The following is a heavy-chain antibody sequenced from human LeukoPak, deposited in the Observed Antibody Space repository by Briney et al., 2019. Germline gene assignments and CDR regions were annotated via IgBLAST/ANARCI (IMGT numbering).Heavy chain of an antibody. CDR1: GDSISRRH. Sequence: PSETLSLTCIVSGDSISRRHWSWIRQPAGKGLEWIGHVYSSGSSQYNPSLKSRVTMSVDTSTNHFSLKLTFVTAADTAIYYCARMWAVENTFDMWGQGTMVTVSS. J-gene: IGHJ3*02. CDR2: VYSSGSS. CDR3: ARMWAVENTFDM. D-gene: IGHD1-1*01. V-gene: IGHV4-4*07.